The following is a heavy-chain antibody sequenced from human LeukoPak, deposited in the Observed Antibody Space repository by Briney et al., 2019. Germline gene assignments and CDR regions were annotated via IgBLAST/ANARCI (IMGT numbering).Heavy chain of an antibody. CDR1: GFTFSSYG. CDR2: IRYDGSNK. V-gene: IGHV3-30*02. Sequence: GGSLRLSCAASGFTFSSYGMHWVRQAPGKGLEWVSFIRYDGSNKYYADSVKGRFTISRDNYTNKLYLQMNSLRAEDTAVYYCAKGGVVVVAAIYWGQGTLVTVSS. D-gene: IGHD2-15*01. CDR3: AKGGVVVVAAIY. J-gene: IGHJ1*01.